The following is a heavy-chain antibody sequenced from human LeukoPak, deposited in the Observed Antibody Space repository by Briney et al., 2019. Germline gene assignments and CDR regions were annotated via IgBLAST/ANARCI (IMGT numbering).Heavy chain of an antibody. V-gene: IGHV1-46*01. CDR1: GYTFTSYY. D-gene: IGHD3-3*01. Sequence: ASVKVSCKASGYTFTSYYMHWVRQAPGQGLEWMGIINPSGGSTSYAQKFQGRVTMTRDTSTSTVYMELSSLRSEDTAVYYCAREVWSTYYFDYWGQGTLVTASS. CDR3: AREVWSTYYFDY. CDR2: INPSGGST. J-gene: IGHJ4*02.